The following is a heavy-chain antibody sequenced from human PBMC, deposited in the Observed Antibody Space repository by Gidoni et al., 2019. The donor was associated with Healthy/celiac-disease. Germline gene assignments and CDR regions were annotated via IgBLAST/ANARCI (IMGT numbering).Heavy chain of an antibody. CDR3: ARGIGPHYGPDY. J-gene: IGHJ4*02. Sequence: QVQLQESGPGLVKPSQTLSLTSTVSGGPISSGGYYWSWIRQHPGKGLEWIGYIYYSGSTYYNPSLKSRVTISVDTSKNQFSLKLSSVTAADTAVYYCARGIGPHYGPDYWGQGTLVTVSS. CDR1: GGPISSGGYY. V-gene: IGHV4-31*03. D-gene: IGHD3-10*01. CDR2: IYYSGST.